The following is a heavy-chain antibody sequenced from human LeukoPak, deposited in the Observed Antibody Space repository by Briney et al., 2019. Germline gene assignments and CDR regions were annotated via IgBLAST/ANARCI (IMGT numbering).Heavy chain of an antibody. V-gene: IGHV3-23*01. CDR1: GFTFAIYA. CDR2: ISSKGELT. CDR3: TRDRPNYYGSDGHYYRRNGDY. Sequence: GGSLRLSCAASGFTFAIYAMSWVRQAPGKGLEWVSSISSKGELTFYADSVKGRFTISRDNSESTLYLQMNILRAEDTAIYYCTRDRPNYYGSDGHYYRRNGDYWGQGTLVTVSS. D-gene: IGHD3-22*01. J-gene: IGHJ4*02.